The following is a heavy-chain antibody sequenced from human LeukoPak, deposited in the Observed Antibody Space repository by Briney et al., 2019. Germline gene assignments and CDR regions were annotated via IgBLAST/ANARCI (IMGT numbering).Heavy chain of an antibody. V-gene: IGHV1-2*02. CDR3: ASPDDYDYYN. J-gene: IGHJ4*02. Sequence: GASVKVSCKASGGTFSSYAISWVRQAPGQGLEWMGWINPNSGGTNYAQKFQGRVTMTRDTSISTAYMELSRLRSDDTAVYYCASPDDYDYYNWGQGTLVTVSS. CDR1: GGTFSSYA. D-gene: IGHD3-16*01. CDR2: INPNSGGT.